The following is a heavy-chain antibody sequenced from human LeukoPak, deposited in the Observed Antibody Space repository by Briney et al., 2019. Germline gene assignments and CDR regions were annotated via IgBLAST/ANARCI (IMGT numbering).Heavy chain of an antibody. V-gene: IGHV4-39*01. J-gene: IGHJ4*02. CDR3: ASIPYSCSSTSCYPGLGTFDY. D-gene: IGHD2-2*01. Sequence: PSETLSLTCTVSGGSISSSSYYWGWIRQPPGKGLEWIGSIYYSGSTYYNPSLKSRVTISVDTSKNQFSLKLSSVTAADTAVYYCASIPYSCSSTSCYPGLGTFDYWGQGTLVTVSS. CDR1: GGSISSSSYY. CDR2: IYYSGST.